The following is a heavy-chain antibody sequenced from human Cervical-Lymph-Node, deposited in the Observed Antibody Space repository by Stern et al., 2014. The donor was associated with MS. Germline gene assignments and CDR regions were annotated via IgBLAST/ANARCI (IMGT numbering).Heavy chain of an antibody. J-gene: IGHJ6*02. CDR1: GFIFSSYA. CDR2: ISYDGSDK. Sequence: QLVQSGGGVVQPGRSLRLSCAASGFIFSSYAMHWVRQAPGKGLEWVGIISYDGSDKHYADSVKGRFTISRDNSKTTLYLQMNSLRAEDTAVYYCARAVWQWLAAGGMDVGGQGTTVTVSS. V-gene: IGHV3-30-3*01. CDR3: ARAVWQWLAAGGMDV. D-gene: IGHD6-19*01.